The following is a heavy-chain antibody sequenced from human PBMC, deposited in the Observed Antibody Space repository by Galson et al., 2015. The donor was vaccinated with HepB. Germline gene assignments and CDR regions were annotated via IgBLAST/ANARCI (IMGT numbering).Heavy chain of an antibody. CDR2: TSYDETYK. CDR3: AKEAMEGSSWPRSLYYYGMDV. J-gene: IGHJ6*02. CDR1: GFNFNTYS. Sequence: SLRLSCAASGFNFNTYSMHWVRLAPGKGLEWVAVTSYDETYKYYGESVKGRFTISRDNSKTTLYLQMNSLRPEDTGVYFCAKEAMEGSSWPRSLYYYGMDVWGQGTTVTVSS. V-gene: IGHV3-30*04. D-gene: IGHD6-13*01.